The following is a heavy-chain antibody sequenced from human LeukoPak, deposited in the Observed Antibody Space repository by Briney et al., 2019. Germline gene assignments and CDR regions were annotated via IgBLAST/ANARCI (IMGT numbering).Heavy chain of an antibody. Sequence: PGRSLRLSCVVSAFTFSSYSMHWVRQAPGKGLEWVAFISHDGSNKYCADSLKGRFTISRDNSKNTLFLQMNSLRPEDTAVYYCARVGSDYNWYDAFDIWGQGTMVTVSS. D-gene: IGHD1-1*01. CDR3: ARVGSDYNWYDAFDI. V-gene: IGHV3-30*04. J-gene: IGHJ3*02. CDR1: AFTFSSYS. CDR2: ISHDGSNK.